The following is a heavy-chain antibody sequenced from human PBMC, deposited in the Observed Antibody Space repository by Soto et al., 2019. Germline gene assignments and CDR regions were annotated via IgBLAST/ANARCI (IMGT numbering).Heavy chain of an antibody. CDR2: IYYSGST. Sequence: SETLSLTCTVSGGSISSYYWSWIRQPPGKGLEWIGYIYYSGSTNYNPSLKSRVTISVDTSKNQFSLKLSSVTAADTAVYYCARGVFLDYWGQGTLVTVSS. V-gene: IGHV4-59*08. D-gene: IGHD2-8*01. CDR3: ARGVFLDY. CDR1: GGSISSYY. J-gene: IGHJ4*02.